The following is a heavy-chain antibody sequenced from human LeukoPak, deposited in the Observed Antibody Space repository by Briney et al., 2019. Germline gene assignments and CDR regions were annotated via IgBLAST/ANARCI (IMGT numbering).Heavy chain of an antibody. CDR2: ISYDGSNK. V-gene: IGHV3-30-3*01. CDR3: ARGPNYDFWSGYRDFYYMDV. J-gene: IGHJ6*03. CDR1: GFPFSTYA. D-gene: IGHD3-3*01. Sequence: GGSLRLSCAASGFPFSTYAMHWVRQAPGKGLEWVAVISYDGSNKYYADSVKGRFTISRDNSKNTLYLQMNSLRAEDTAVYYCARGPNYDFWSGYRDFYYMDVWGKGTTVTVSS.